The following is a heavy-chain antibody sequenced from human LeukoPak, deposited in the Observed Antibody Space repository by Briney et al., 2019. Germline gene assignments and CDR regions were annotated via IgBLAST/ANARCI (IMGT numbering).Heavy chain of an antibody. CDR2: IYYSETT. CDR3: ARQGPGISATGFDP. V-gene: IGHV4-39*01. CDR1: GGSISSNNYY. D-gene: IGHD6-25*01. J-gene: IGHJ5*02. Sequence: SETPSLTCTVSGGSISSNNYYWGWIRQPPGKGLEWIGTIYYSETTYYNPSLKSRVTMSVDKSQNQFSLKLSSVTAADTAVYYCARQGPGISATGFDPWGQGTLVTVSS.